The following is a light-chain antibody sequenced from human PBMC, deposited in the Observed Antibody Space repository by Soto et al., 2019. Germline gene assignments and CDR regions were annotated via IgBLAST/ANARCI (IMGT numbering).Light chain of an antibody. J-gene: IGLJ1*01. CDR1: SSDIGDYDY. CDR3: QSYATGNTRV. V-gene: IGLV2-14*01. Sequence: QSALTQPAPVSGSPGQSITISCTGSSSDIGDYDYVSWYQQHPGKAPKVLISEVSNRPSGVSNRFSGSKSGNTASLTISGLQADDEGDYYCQSYATGNTRVFGTGTKVTVL. CDR2: EVS.